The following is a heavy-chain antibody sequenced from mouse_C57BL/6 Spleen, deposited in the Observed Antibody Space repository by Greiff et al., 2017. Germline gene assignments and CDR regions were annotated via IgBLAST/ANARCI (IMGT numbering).Heavy chain of an antibody. CDR2: IYPSDSET. CDR3: ARGTTVVEGAWFAY. J-gene: IGHJ3*01. Sequence: QVQLKQPGAELVRPGSSVKLSCKASGYTFTSYWMDWVKQRPGQGLEWIGNIYPSDSETHYNQKFKDKATLTVDKSSSTAYMQLSSLTSEDSAVYYCARGTTVVEGAWFAYWGQGTLVTVSA. D-gene: IGHD1-1*01. V-gene: IGHV1-61*01. CDR1: GYTFTSYW.